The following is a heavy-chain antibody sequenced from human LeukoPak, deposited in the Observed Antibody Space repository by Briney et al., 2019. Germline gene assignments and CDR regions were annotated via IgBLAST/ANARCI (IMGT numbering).Heavy chain of an antibody. CDR2: ISGSGGST. CDR3: AKDLDYGGNFDY. Sequence: PGGSLRLSCAASGFTLSSYAMSWVRQAPGKGLEWVSAISGSGGSTYYADSVKGRFTISRDNSKNTLYLQMNSLRAEDTAVYYCAKDLDYGGNFDYWGQGTLVTVSS. V-gene: IGHV3-23*01. CDR1: GFTLSSYA. J-gene: IGHJ4*02. D-gene: IGHD4-23*01.